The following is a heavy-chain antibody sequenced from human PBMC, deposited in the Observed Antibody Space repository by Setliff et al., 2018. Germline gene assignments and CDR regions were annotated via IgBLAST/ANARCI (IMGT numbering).Heavy chain of an antibody. Sequence: PGESLKISCQGSGYTFSNYWIGWVRQMPGKGLEWMGVIYPGDSDTRYSPSFKGQVTISADKSISTAYLQWSSLEASDTAMYYCSTNPRKGRSGGYYYDDPYYYYMDVWGKGTTVTVSS. CDR3: STNPRKGRSGGYYYDDPYYYYMDV. V-gene: IGHV5-51*01. J-gene: IGHJ6*03. CDR1: GYTFSNYW. CDR2: IYPGDSDT. D-gene: IGHD3-22*01.